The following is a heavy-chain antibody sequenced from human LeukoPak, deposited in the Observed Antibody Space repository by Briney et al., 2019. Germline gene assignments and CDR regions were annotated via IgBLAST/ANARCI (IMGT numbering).Heavy chain of an antibody. V-gene: IGHV4-4*07. CDR1: GGSISRYY. J-gene: IGHJ4*02. D-gene: IGHD4-17*01. Sequence: SETLSLTCTVSGGSISRYYWSWIRQPAGKGLEWIGRIDTSGSTNYNPSLRSRVSMSVDTSKNQFSLKLSSVTAADTAVYYCARGYGDYGLGFDYWGQGILVTVSS. CDR2: IDTSGST. CDR3: ARGYGDYGLGFDY.